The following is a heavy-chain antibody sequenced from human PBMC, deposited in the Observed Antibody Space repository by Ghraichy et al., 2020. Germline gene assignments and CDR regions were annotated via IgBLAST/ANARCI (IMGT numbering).Heavy chain of an antibody. CDR1: GGSISSYY. J-gene: IGHJ6*01. CDR3: ARDRGYCSSTSCYGMDV. Sequence: SETLSLTCTVSGGSISSYYWSWIRQPPGKGLEWIGYIYYSGSTNYNPSLKSRVTISVDTSKNQFSLKLSSVTAADTAVYYCARDRGYCSSTSCYGMDVWGQGTTVTVSS. CDR2: IYYSGST. V-gene: IGHV4-59*01. D-gene: IGHD2-2*01.